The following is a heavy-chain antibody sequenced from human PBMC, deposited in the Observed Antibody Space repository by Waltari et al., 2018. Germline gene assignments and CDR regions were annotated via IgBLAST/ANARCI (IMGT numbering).Heavy chain of an antibody. D-gene: IGHD4-4*01. J-gene: IGHJ4*02. CDR2: IYYSGST. V-gene: IGHV4-59*01. Sequence: QVQLQESGPGLVKPSETLSLTCTVSGGSISSYYWSWIRQPTGKGLEWIGYIYYSGSTNYNPSLKSRVTISVDTSKNQFSLKLSSVTAADTAVYYCARTYSNYFDYWGQGTLVTVSS. CDR3: ARTYSNYFDY. CDR1: GGSISSYY.